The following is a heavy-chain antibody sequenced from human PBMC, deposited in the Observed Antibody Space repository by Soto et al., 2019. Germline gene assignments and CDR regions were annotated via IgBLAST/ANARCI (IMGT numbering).Heavy chain of an antibody. Sequence: QVQLQESGPGLVKPSQTLSLTCTVSGGSISSGGYYWSWIRQHPGKGLEWIGYIYYSGSTYYNPSLTSRVTISVDTSKNQFSLKLSSVTAADTAVYYCARRVDGYNWNDEAFDIWGQGTMVTVSS. J-gene: IGHJ3*02. D-gene: IGHD1-1*01. V-gene: IGHV4-31*03. CDR1: GGSISSGGYY. CDR2: IYYSGST. CDR3: ARRVDGYNWNDEAFDI.